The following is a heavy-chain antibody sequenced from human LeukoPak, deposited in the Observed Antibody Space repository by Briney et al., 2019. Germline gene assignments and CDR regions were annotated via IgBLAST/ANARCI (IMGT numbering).Heavy chain of an antibody. CDR3: ASIYGSGSPRDY. CDR2: IYYSGST. D-gene: IGHD3-10*01. V-gene: IGHV4-59*12. J-gene: IGHJ4*02. Sequence: SETLSLTCTVSGGSISSYYWSWIRQPPGKGLEWIGYIYYSGSTNYNPSLKSRVTISVDTSKNQFSLKLSSVTAADTAVYYCASIYGSGSPRDYWGQGTLVTVSS. CDR1: GGSISSYY.